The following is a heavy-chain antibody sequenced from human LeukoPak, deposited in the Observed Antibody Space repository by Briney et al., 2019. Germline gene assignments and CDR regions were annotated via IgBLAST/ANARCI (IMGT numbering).Heavy chain of an antibody. Sequence: ASVKVSCKASGYTFTSYGISWVRQAPGQGLEWMGWISAYNGNTNYAQKLQGRVTMTTDTSTSTAYMELRSLRSDDTAVYYCARHRGYSGSYYPPVNAYFDYWGQGTLVTVSS. V-gene: IGHV1-18*01. D-gene: IGHD1-26*01. J-gene: IGHJ4*02. CDR2: ISAYNGNT. CDR1: GYTFTSYG. CDR3: ARHRGYSGSYYPPVNAYFDY.